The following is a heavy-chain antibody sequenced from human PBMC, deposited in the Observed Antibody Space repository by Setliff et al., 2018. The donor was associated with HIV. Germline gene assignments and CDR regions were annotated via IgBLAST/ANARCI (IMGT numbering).Heavy chain of an antibody. J-gene: IGHJ3*02. CDR3: ARDDSNGNTDAFDI. CDR1: EFTFSSYW. D-gene: IGHD5-18*01. V-gene: IGHV3-7*04. CDR2: INEDGTEK. Sequence: GSLRLSCSASEFTFSSYWMSWVRQAPGKGLEWVANINEDGTEKSYVDSGKGRFTISRDNAKNSLYLHMNSLRGEDTAVYYCARDDSNGNTDAFDIWGQGTTVTVSS.